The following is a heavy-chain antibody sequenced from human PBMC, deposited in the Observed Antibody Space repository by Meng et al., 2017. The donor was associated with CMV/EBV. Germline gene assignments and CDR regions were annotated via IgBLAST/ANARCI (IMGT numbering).Heavy chain of an antibody. Sequence: QVQLVQSGAEVKKPXSSVKVXCKASGGTFSSYAISWGRQAPGQGLEWTGGIIPIFGTANYAQKFQGRVTITADESTSTAYMELSSLRSEDTAVYYCARGRLAGNAGWFDPWGQATLVTVSS. J-gene: IGHJ5*02. CDR2: IIPIFGTA. CDR3: ARGRLAGNAGWFDP. V-gene: IGHV1-69*12. CDR1: GGTFSSYA. D-gene: IGHD5-12*01.